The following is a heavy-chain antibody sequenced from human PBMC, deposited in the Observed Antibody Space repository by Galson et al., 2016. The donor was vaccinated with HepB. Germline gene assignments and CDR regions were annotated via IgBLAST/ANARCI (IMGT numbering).Heavy chain of an antibody. CDR2: IYHTGST. V-gene: IGHV4-30-2*01. CDR1: GGSLSSGGYS. Sequence: TLSLTCAVSGGSLSSGGYSWSWVRQPPGKGLEWIGYIYHTGSTYYSPSLMSRVTISVDRSKNLFSLRLTSVTAADTAVYYCARYYYGSGIHSHLDYWGQGTLVTVSS. J-gene: IGHJ4*02. D-gene: IGHD3-10*01. CDR3: ARYYYGSGIHSHLDY.